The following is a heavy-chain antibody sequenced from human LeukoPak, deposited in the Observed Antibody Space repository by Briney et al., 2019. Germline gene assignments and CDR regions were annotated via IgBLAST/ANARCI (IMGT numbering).Heavy chain of an antibody. CDR3: ARVHSSGDRIDY. D-gene: IGHD7-27*01. CDR1: GYSFTSYW. Sequence: GESLKFSCKGSGYSFTSYWFGGVGQMHGKGREGLGIIYPGDSDTRYSPSFQGQVTISADKSISTAYLQWSSLKAADTAMYYCARVHSSGDRIDYWGQGTLVTVSS. V-gene: IGHV5-51*01. CDR2: IYPGDSDT. J-gene: IGHJ4*02.